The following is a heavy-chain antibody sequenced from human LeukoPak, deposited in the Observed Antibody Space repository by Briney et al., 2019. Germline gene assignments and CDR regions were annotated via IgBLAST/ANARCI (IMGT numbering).Heavy chain of an antibody. D-gene: IGHD2-2*01. CDR2: ISSSGSTI. CDR1: GFTFSSYE. CDR3: ARSVPAASHYGMDV. Sequence: GGSLRLSCAASGFTFSSYEMNWVRQAPGKGLEWVSYISSSGSTIYYADSVKGRFTISRDNAKDSLYLQMNSLRAEDTAVYYCARSVPAASHYGMDVWGQGTLVTVSS. J-gene: IGHJ6*02. V-gene: IGHV3-48*03.